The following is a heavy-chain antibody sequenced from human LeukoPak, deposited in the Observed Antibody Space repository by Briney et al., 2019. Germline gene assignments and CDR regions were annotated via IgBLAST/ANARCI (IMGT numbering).Heavy chain of an antibody. CDR1: GFTLSSYG. CDR3: AKDDSSGYYY. D-gene: IGHD3-22*01. CDR2: IRYDGSNK. V-gene: IGHV3-30*02. J-gene: IGHJ4*02. Sequence: PGGSLRLSCAASGFTLSSYGMHWVRQAPGKGLEWVAFIRYDGSNKYYADSVKGRLTISRDNSKNTLYLQMNSLRAEDTAVYYCAKDDSSGYYYWGQGTLVTVSS.